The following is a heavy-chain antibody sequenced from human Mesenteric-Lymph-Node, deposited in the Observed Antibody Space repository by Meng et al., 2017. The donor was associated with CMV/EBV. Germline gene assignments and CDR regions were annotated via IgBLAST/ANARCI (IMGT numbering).Heavy chain of an antibody. V-gene: IGHV1-2*04. CDR1: GYTFTGYY. D-gene: IGHD4-17*01. CDR2: INSNSGGT. Sequence: CKASGYTFTGYYLHLVRQAPGQGLEWMGRINSNSGGTNYAQKFQGWVTMTRDTSISTAYMELSRLRSEDTAVYYCASPSDYGENYFDYWGQGTLVTVSS. J-gene: IGHJ4*02. CDR3: ASPSDYGENYFDY.